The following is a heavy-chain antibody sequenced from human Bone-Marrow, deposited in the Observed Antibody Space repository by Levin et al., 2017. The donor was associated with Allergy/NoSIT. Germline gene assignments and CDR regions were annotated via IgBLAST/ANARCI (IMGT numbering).Heavy chain of an antibody. Sequence: GESLKISCEASGFTFSSFAMSWVRQAPGKGLEWVSTMSGSGRNTYYADSVKGRFTISRDTSKNTLFLQMNSLRAEDTAIYYCAKRCSGDTCYHFDCWGQGTLVTVSS. CDR2: MSGSGRNT. D-gene: IGHD2-15*01. CDR1: GFTFSSFA. CDR3: AKRCSGDTCYHFDC. J-gene: IGHJ4*02. V-gene: IGHV3-23*01.